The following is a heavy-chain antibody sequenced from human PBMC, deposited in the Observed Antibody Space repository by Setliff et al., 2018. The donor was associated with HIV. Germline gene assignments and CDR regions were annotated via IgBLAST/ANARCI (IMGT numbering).Heavy chain of an antibody. Sequence: SETLSLTCTVSGGSISSYYWSWIRQPPGKGLEWIGSIYYTGSTYYSPSLKSRITISLDTSKNQFSLNLSSVTAADAAVYFCARAPGPYGDYNWFDPWGQGALVTVSS. CDR1: GGSISSYY. J-gene: IGHJ5*02. CDR2: IYYTGST. V-gene: IGHV4-30-4*08. CDR3: ARAPGPYGDYNWFDP. D-gene: IGHD4-17*01.